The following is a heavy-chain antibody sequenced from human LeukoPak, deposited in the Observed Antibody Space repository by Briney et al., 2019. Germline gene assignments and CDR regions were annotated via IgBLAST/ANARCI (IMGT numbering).Heavy chain of an antibody. Sequence: SETLSLTCAVYGGSFSGYYWSWIRQPPGKGLEWIGEINHSGSTNYNPSLKSRVTISVDTSKNQFSLKLSSVTAADTAVYYCARRGYYYDSSVNYWGQGTLVTVSS. V-gene: IGHV4-34*01. J-gene: IGHJ4*02. CDR3: ARRGYYYDSSVNY. D-gene: IGHD3-22*01. CDR1: GGSFSGYY. CDR2: INHSGST.